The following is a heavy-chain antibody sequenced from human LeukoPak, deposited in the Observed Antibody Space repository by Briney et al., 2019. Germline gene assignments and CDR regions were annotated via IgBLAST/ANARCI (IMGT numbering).Heavy chain of an antibody. J-gene: IGHJ5*02. CDR3: ARDRAVVPAANWFDP. CDR1: GGSISSSSYY. V-gene: IGHV4-39*07. CDR2: IYYSGST. Sequence: SETLSLTCTVSGGSISSSSYYWGWIRQPPGKGLEWIGSIYYSGSTYYNPSLKSRVTISVDTSKNQFSLKLSSVPAADTAVYYCARDRAVVPAANWFDPWGQGTLVTVSS. D-gene: IGHD2-2*01.